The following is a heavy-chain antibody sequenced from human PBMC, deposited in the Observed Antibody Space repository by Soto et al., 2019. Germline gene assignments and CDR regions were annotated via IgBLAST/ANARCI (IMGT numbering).Heavy chain of an antibody. J-gene: IGHJ5*02. CDR3: ARDRRYCSSTSCPSNWFDP. V-gene: IGHV1-3*01. CDR2: INAGNGNT. D-gene: IGHD2-2*01. Sequence: ASVKVSCKASGYTFTSYAMHWVRQAPGQRLEWMGWINAGNGNTKYSQKLQGRVTITRDTSASTAYMELSSLRSEDTAVYYCARDRRYCSSTSCPSNWFDPWGQGTLVTVSS. CDR1: GYTFTSYA.